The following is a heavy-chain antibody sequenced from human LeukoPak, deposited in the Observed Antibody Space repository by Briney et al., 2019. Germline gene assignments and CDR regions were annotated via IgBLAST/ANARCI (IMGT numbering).Heavy chain of an antibody. V-gene: IGHV1-2*02. D-gene: IGHD2-2*01. CDR3: ARDRYCSSTSCPRRGYNWLDP. Sequence: ASVKVSCKASGYTFTGYYMHWVRQAPGQGLEWMGWINPNSGGTNYAQKFQGRVTMTRDTSISTAYMELSRLRSDDTAVYYCARDRYCSSTSCPRRGYNWLDPWGQGTLVTVSS. J-gene: IGHJ5*02. CDR2: INPNSGGT. CDR1: GYTFTGYY.